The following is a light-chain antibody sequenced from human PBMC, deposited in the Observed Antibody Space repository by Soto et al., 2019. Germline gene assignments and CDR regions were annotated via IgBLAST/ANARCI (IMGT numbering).Light chain of an antibody. Sequence: EIVMTQSPATLSVSPGGTATLSCRASQSVSSNLAWYQQKVGQAPRLLIYGASSRATGIPARFSGSGSGTEFTLTISSLHSEDFAVYFCQQYNSWPLTFGGGTKVEIK. CDR2: GAS. CDR1: QSVSSN. V-gene: IGKV3D-15*01. CDR3: QQYNSWPLT. J-gene: IGKJ4*01.